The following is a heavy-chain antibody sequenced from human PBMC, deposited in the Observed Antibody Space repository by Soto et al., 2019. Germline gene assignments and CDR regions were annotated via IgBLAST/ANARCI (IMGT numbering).Heavy chain of an antibody. D-gene: IGHD2-15*01. CDR1: GGSISSYY. CDR2: IYYSGST. J-gene: IGHJ4*02. V-gene: IGHV4-59*01. CDR3: ARRSYCSGGSCHDY. Sequence: QVQLQESGPGLVKPSETLSLTCTVSGGSISSYYWSWIRQPPGKGLEWIGYIYYSGSTNYNPSLTGRVTXXVXTXXNQFSLKLSSVTAADTAVYYCARRSYCSGGSCHDYWGQGTLVTVSS.